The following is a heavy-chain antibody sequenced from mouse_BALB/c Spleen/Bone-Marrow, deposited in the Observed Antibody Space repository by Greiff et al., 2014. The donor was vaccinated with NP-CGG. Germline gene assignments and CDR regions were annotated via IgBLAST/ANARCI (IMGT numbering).Heavy chain of an antibody. Sequence: QVQLQQSGAELVKPGASVKLSCKASGYTFTSYWMHWVKQRPGQGLEWIGEINPSNGRTNYNEKFKSKATLTVDKSPSTAYMQLSSLPSEDSAVYYCARSSYYYGSSYVNAMDYWGQGTSVTVSS. D-gene: IGHD1-1*01. CDR3: ARSSYYYGSSYVNAMDY. J-gene: IGHJ4*01. CDR2: INPSNGRT. CDR1: GYTFTSYW. V-gene: IGHV1S81*02.